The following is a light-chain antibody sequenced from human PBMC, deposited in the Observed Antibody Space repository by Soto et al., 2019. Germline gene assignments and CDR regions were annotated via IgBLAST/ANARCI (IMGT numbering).Light chain of an antibody. CDR3: GTCDSSRSAVV. V-gene: IGLV1-51*01. CDR1: SSNIGNNY. CDR2: DNN. Sequence: QSVLTQPPSVSAAPGQKVTISCSGSSSNIGNNYVSWYQQLPGTAPKLLIYDNNKRPSVIPDRFSGSKSGTSATPGIAGLQTGDEADYYCGTCDSSRSAVVFGGGTQLTVL. J-gene: IGLJ2*01.